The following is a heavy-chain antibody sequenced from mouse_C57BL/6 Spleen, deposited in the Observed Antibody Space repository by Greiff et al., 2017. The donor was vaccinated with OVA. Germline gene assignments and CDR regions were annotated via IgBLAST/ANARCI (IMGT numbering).Heavy chain of an antibody. CDR1: GYAFSSSW. V-gene: IGHV1-82*01. J-gene: IGHJ2*01. Sequence: QVQLKESGPELVKPGASVKISCKASGYAFSSSWMNWVKQRPGKGLEWIGRIYPGDGDTNYNGKFKGKATLTADKSSSTAYMQLSSLTSEDSAVYFCAREGGYLYYFDCWGDGTTLTVSS. CDR3: AREGGYLYYFDC. CDR2: IYPGDGDT. D-gene: IGHD2-2*01.